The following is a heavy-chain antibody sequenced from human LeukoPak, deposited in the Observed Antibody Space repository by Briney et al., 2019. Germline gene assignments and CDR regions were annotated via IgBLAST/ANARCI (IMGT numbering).Heavy chain of an antibody. J-gene: IGHJ6*03. V-gene: IGHV4-59*01. CDR1: GGSISNYY. CDR3: ARTTEGYCSSASCFGFSYSYYMDV. Sequence: SETLSLTCTVSGGSISNYYWSWIRQPPGKELEWIGYIYYSGSTNYNPSLKSRVTISVDTSKNQFSLKLSSVIAADTAVYYCARTTEGYCSSASCFGFSYSYYMDVWGKGTTVTISS. CDR2: IYYSGST. D-gene: IGHD2-2*01.